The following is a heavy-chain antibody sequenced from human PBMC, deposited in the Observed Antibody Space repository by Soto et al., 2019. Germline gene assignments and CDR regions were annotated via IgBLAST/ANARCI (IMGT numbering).Heavy chain of an antibody. D-gene: IGHD4-17*01. CDR1: GFTFSSYA. Sequence: GGSLRLSCSASGFTFSSYAMHWVRQAPGKGLEYVSAISSNGGSTYYADSVKGRFTISRDNSKNTLYLQMSSLRAEDTAVYYCVKESPRGRAWTTMFDPWGQGTLVTVSS. CDR2: ISSNGGST. CDR3: VKESPRGRAWTTMFDP. V-gene: IGHV3-64D*08. J-gene: IGHJ5*02.